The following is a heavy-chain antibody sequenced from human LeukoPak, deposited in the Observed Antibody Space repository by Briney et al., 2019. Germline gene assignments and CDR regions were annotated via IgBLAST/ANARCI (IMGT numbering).Heavy chain of an antibody. J-gene: IGHJ4*02. CDR2: INPNSGGT. CDR3: ARDVYCSSTSCYDLDY. D-gene: IGHD2-2*01. Sequence: ASVKVSCKASGYTFTGYYMHWVRQAPGQGLEWMGWINPNSGGTNYAQKFQGRVTMTRDTSISTAYMELSRLRSDDTAVYYCARDVYCSSTSCYDLDYWGQGTLVTDSS. CDR1: GYTFTGYY. V-gene: IGHV1-2*02.